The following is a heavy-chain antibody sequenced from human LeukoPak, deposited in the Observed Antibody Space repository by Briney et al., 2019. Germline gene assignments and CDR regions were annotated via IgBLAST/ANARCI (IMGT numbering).Heavy chain of an antibody. J-gene: IGHJ4*02. D-gene: IGHD3-9*01. Sequence: GGSLRLSCAASGFTFSRNSMNWVRQAPGKGPEWVSSISTSSIYIYYADSVKGRFTISRDNAKNSLYLQMNSLRAEDTALYYCARVGGRYFDWSPIDYWGQGTLVTVSS. CDR2: ISTSSIYI. CDR1: GFTFSRNS. V-gene: IGHV3-21*04. CDR3: ARVGGRYFDWSPIDY.